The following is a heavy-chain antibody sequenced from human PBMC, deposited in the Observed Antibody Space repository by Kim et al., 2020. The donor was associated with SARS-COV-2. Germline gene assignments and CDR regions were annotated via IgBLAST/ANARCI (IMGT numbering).Heavy chain of an antibody. V-gene: IGHV4-59*08. J-gene: IGHJ4*02. CDR1: GGSISTYY. D-gene: IGHD3-10*01. Sequence: SETLSLTCTVSGGSISTYYWSWIRQPPGKGLEWIGYIYYTGSTNSNPSLRSRVTMSVDTSKNQFSLNLSSVTAADTAVYYCARHFGSGLTGWGQGILFTVSS. CDR3: ARHFGSGLTG. CDR2: IYYTGST.